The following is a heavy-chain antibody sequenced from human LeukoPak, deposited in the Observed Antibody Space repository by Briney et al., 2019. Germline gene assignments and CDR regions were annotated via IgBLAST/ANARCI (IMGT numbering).Heavy chain of an antibody. V-gene: IGHV3-74*01. CDR1: GFTFSSYW. D-gene: IGHD1-26*01. J-gene: IGHJ4*02. Sequence: GGTLRLSCAASGFTFSSYWVHWVRQAPGKGLVWVSRINSDGSSTSYAESVKGRFTISRDNAKNTVDLQMNSLRAEDTAVYYCAILSGTYTGDWGQGTLVTVSS. CDR3: AILSGTYTGD. CDR2: INSDGSST.